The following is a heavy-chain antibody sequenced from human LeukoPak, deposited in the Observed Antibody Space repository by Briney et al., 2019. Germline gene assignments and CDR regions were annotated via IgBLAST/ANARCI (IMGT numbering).Heavy chain of an antibody. CDR3: ARVRSGAFDF. Sequence: SETLSLTCSVSGDLTNYYWIWIRQPDGKGLEWIGRIYSSGSTSYNPSLQSRVTMSVDTSTNHFSLKLSSMTAADTAVYYCARVRSGAFDFWGQGTMVTVSS. D-gene: IGHD6-19*01. CDR2: IYSSGST. V-gene: IGHV4-4*07. CDR1: GDLTNYY. J-gene: IGHJ3*01.